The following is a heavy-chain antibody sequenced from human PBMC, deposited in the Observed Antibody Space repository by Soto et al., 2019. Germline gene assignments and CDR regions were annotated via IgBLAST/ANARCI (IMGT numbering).Heavy chain of an antibody. J-gene: IGHJ6*02. V-gene: IGHV3-30*18. Sequence: QTVGSLRLSCAASGFTFSSYGMHWVRQAPGKGLEWVAVISYDGSNKHYADSVKGRFTISRDNSKNTLYLQMNSLRAEDTAVYYCAKDRVSQWLVHYYYYGMDVWGQGTTVTVSS. D-gene: IGHD6-19*01. CDR3: AKDRVSQWLVHYYYYGMDV. CDR1: GFTFSSYG. CDR2: ISYDGSNK.